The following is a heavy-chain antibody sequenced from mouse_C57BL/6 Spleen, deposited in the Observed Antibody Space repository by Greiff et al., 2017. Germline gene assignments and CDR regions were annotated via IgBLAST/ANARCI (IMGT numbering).Heavy chain of an antibody. CDR2: IDPSDSYT. J-gene: IGHJ1*03. V-gene: IGHV1-69*01. CDR3: ARSDGSYWYVDV. Sequence: QVQLQQPGAELVMPGASVKLSCKASGYTFTSYWMHWVKQRPGQGLEWIGEIDPSDSYTNYNQKFKGKSTLTVDKSSSTAYMQLSSLTSEDSAVYYCARSDGSYWYVDVWGTGTTVTVSS. CDR1: GYTFTSYW. D-gene: IGHD2-3*01.